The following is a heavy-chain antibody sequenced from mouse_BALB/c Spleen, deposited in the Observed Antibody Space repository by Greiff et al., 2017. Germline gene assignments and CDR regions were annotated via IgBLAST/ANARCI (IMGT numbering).Heavy chain of an antibody. CDR2: ISYDGSN. J-gene: IGHJ3*01. CDR3: AREENGLRRGAY. D-gene: IGHD2-2*01. V-gene: IGHV3-6*02. Sequence: EVQLQQSGPGLVKPSQSLSLTCSVTGYSITSGYYWNWIRQFPGNKLEWMGYISYDGSNNYNPSLKNRISITRDTSKNQFFLKLNSVTTEDTATYYCAREENGLRRGAYWGQGTLVTVSA. CDR1: GYSITSGYY.